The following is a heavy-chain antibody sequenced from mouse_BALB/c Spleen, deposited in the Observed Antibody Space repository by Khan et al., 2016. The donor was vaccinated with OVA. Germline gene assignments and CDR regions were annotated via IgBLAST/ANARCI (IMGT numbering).Heavy chain of an antibody. CDR3: ARLEDK. J-gene: IGHJ2*01. Sequence: QVQLKQSGPGLVAPSQSLSITCTVSGFSLTSYGVHWVRQPPGKGLEWMGVIWAGGSTNYYSAPIPRLSISKDNSKSQVFLKMNSLQTDDTAMYYCARLEDKWGQGTTLTVSS. CDR1: GFSLTSYG. V-gene: IGHV2-9*02. CDR2: IWAGGST.